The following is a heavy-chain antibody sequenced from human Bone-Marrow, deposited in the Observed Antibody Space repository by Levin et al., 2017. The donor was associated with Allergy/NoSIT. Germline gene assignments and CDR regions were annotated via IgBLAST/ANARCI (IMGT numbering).Heavy chain of an antibody. CDR2: STNKANSHTT. J-gene: IGHJ6*02. CDR3: IIDYSGDFYALDV. Sequence: GESLKISCAGSGFTFSDRCVHWVRQAPGKGLEWVGRSTNKANSHTTDYAASVEGRFSISRDDSKNSVLLQMNSLRTEDSAVYYCIIDYSGDFYALDVWGQGTTVTVSS. D-gene: IGHD4-11*01. CDR1: GFTFSDRC. V-gene: IGHV3-72*01.